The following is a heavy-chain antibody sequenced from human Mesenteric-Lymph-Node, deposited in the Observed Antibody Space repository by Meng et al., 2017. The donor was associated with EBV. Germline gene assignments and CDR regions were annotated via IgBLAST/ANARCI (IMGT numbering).Heavy chain of an antibody. Sequence: DGQLSESGGGLVQRGGSLRLSCAASEFTFSDYTMYWGRQAPGKGLEWVSHVSGSGGSTYYADSVKGRFTIYRDNSKNTLYLQMNSLGVGDTAVYYCVKDLAVAGTWGQGTLVTVSS. V-gene: IGHV3-23*01. CDR3: VKDLAVAGT. J-gene: IGHJ5*02. D-gene: IGHD6-19*01. CDR2: VSGSGGST. CDR1: EFTFSDYT.